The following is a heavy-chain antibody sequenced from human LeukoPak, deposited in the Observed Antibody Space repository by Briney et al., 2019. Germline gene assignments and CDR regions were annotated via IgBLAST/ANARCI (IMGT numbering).Heavy chain of an antibody. CDR3: AKDRITMVRGAYAVFDY. J-gene: IGHJ4*02. D-gene: IGHD3-10*01. Sequence: GGSLRLSCAASGFTFSSYAMSWVRQAPGKGLEWVSAISGSGGSTYYADSVKGRFTISRDNSKNTLYLQMNSLRAEDTAVYYCAKDRITMVRGAYAVFDYWGQGTLVTVSS. V-gene: IGHV3-23*01. CDR2: ISGSGGST. CDR1: GFTFSSYA.